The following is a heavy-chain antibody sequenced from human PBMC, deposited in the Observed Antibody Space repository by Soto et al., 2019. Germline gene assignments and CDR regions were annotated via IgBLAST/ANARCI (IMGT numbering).Heavy chain of an antibody. CDR3: AIGGWDYDSWSYYWNYYYYYKDV. Sequence: QVQLVQSGAEVKKPGASVKVSCKASGYTFTSYDINWVRQATGQGLEWMGWMNPNSGNTGYAQKLQGRVTMTKNTSISTSYMELSSLRSEDTAVYYCAIGGWDYDSWSYYWNYYYYYKDVWGKETTVTVSS. CDR2: MNPNSGNT. CDR1: GYTFTSYD. V-gene: IGHV1-8*01. J-gene: IGHJ6*03. D-gene: IGHD3-10*01.